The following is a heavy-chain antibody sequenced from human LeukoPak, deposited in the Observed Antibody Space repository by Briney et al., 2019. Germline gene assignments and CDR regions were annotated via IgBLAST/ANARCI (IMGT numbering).Heavy chain of an antibody. CDR1: GGTFSSYA. V-gene: IGHV1-69*04. D-gene: IGHD3-22*01. J-gene: IGHJ6*02. CDR2: IIPILGIA. CDR3: ARGGRRDYYDSSGADYYYYGMDV. Sequence: SVKFSCKTSGGTFSSYAISWVRQAPGQGLEWMGRIIPILGIANYAQKFQGRVTITADKSTSTAYMELSSLRSEDTAVYYCARGGRRDYYDSSGADYYYYGMDVWGQGTTVTVSS.